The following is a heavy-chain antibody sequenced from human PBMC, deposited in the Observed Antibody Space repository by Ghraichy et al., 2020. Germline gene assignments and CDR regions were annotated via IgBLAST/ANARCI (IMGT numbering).Heavy chain of an antibody. J-gene: IGHJ4*02. D-gene: IGHD5-12*01. V-gene: IGHV3-30*04. CDR1: GFTFHRYA. CDR3: ARSDIVAALDF. CDR2: VIYDGTNK. Sequence: GALRLSCATSGFTFHRYALHWVRQAPGKGLEWVAVVIYDGTNKYYADSVKGRFTVSRDNSKNTVYLQMSSLRPEDTAVYYCARSDIVAALDFWGQGTLVTVSS.